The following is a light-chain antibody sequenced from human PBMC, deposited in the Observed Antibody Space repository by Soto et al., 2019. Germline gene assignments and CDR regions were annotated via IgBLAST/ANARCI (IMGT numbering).Light chain of an antibody. Sequence: EIVLTQSPGTLSLSPGERATLSCRASQSVSSSYLAWYQQKPGQAPRLLIYGASSRATGIPDRFSGSGSGTDFTLTISRLEPEDSAVYYCKQYGSSGTFGQGTKVDIK. CDR2: GAS. CDR1: QSVSSSY. V-gene: IGKV3-20*01. CDR3: KQYGSSGT. J-gene: IGKJ1*01.